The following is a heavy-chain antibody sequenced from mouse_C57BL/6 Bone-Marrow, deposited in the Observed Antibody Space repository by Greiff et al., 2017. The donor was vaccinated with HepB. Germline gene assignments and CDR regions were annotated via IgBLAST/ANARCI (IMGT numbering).Heavy chain of an antibody. CDR2: IDPSDSYT. CDR3: ARQGLRYFDV. CDR1: GYTFTSYW. V-gene: IGHV1-69*01. D-gene: IGHD2-10*01. J-gene: IGHJ1*03. Sequence: VQLQQPGAELVMPGASVKLSCKASGYTFTSYWMHWVKQRPGQGLEWIGEIDPSDSYTNYNQKFKGKSTLTVDKSSSTAYMQLSSLTSEDSAVYYYARQGLRYFDVWGTGTTVTVSS.